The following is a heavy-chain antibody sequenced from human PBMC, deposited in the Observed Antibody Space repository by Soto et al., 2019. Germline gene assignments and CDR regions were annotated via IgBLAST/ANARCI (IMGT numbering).Heavy chain of an antibody. CDR2: IYYSGCA. V-gene: IGHV4-28*01. CDR3: ARWDYATAFDI. Sequence: QVQLQESGPGLVKPSATLSLSCAVSGYSIRSSNGWGWIRKPPGKGLERIGNIYYSGCAYYNPSLKSRVTMSVDTSKIQFSLTLTSVTAGDTAVYYCARWDYATAFDIWGQGTTVTVSS. J-gene: IGHJ3*02. D-gene: IGHD2-2*01. CDR1: GYSIRSSNG.